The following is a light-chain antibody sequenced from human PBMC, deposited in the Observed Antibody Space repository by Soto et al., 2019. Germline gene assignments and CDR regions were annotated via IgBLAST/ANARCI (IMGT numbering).Light chain of an antibody. J-gene: IGLJ2*01. V-gene: IGLV7-46*01. CDR1: TGAVTSGHY. Sequence: QAVVTQEPSLTVSPGGTVTLTCGSSTGAVTSGHYPYWFQQKPGQAPRTLIHDTRNKHSWTPARFSGSLLGGKAALTLSGALPEDEAEYSCLLSYGDAVVFGGGTKLTVL. CDR3: LLSYGDAVV. CDR2: DTR.